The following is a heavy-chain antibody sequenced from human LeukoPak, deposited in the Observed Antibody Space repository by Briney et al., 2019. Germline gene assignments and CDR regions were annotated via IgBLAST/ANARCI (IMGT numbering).Heavy chain of an antibody. V-gene: IGHV3-72*01. CDR3: VGFGSVAGSDYLDY. D-gene: IGHD6-19*01. CDR1: GFTFSDHF. Sequence: GGSLSLSCAVSGFTFSDHFLDWVRQAPGKGLEWVGRSRSKAKSYTTEYAASVKGRFTISRDDSTNSLYLQMNSLKIEDTAIYYCVGFGSVAGSDYLDYWGQGTLVTVSS. J-gene: IGHJ4*02. CDR2: SRSKAKSYTT.